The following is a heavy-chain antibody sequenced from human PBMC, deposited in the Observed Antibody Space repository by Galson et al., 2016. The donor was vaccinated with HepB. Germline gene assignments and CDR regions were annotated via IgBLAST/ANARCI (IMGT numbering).Heavy chain of an antibody. CDR1: GYTFTSYD. V-gene: IGHV1-18*01. Sequence: SVKVSCKASGYTFTSYDITWVRQAPGQGLEWMGWISVYTGNTKYAQKVQGRATMTTDTSTSTAYLGLRSLRFDDTAVYYCARKGWFVESVDYWGQGTLVTVSS. J-gene: IGHJ4*02. CDR2: ISVYTGNT. D-gene: IGHD3-10*01. CDR3: ARKGWFVESVDY.